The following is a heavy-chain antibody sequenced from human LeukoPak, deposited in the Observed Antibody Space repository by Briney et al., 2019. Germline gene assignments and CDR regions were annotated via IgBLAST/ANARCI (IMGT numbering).Heavy chain of an antibody. Sequence: ASVKVSCKASGYTFTIYGISRVRQAPGQGLEWMGWISAYNGNTNYAQKLQGRVTMTTDTSTSTAYMELRSLRSDDTAVYYCARFSRGRRLIDYWGQGTLVTVSS. CDR1: GYTFTIYG. CDR2: ISAYNGNT. J-gene: IGHJ4*02. V-gene: IGHV1-18*01. CDR3: ARFSRGRRLIDY.